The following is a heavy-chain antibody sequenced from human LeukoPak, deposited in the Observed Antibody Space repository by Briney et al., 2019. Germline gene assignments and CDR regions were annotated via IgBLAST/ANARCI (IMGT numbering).Heavy chain of an antibody. CDR3: ARNGDGLLWFGEFYY. Sequence: SGTLSLTCAVYGGSFSGYYWSWIRQPPGKGLEWIGEINHSGSTNYNPSLKSRATISVDTSKNQFSLKLSSVTAADTAVYYCARNGDGLLWFGEFYYWGQGTLVTVSS. CDR2: INHSGST. V-gene: IGHV4-34*01. CDR1: GGSFSGYY. J-gene: IGHJ4*02. D-gene: IGHD3-10*01.